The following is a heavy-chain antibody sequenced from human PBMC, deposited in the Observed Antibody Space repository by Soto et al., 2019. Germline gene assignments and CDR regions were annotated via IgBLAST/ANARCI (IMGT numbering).Heavy chain of an antibody. D-gene: IGHD4-17*01. Sequence: ASLKVSCKASGYTFTSYYMHWVRQAPGQGLEWMGIINPSGGSTSYAQKLQGRVTMTRDTSTSTAYMELRSLRSDDTAVYYCARETPRYGDYDYWGQGTLVTVSS. CDR3: ARETPRYGDYDY. CDR2: INPSGGST. J-gene: IGHJ4*02. CDR1: GYTFTSYY. V-gene: IGHV1-46*01.